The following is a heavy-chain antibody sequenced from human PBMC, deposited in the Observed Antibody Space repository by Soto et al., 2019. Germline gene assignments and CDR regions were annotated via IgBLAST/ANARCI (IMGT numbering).Heavy chain of an antibody. J-gene: IGHJ4*02. V-gene: IGHV4-59*01. D-gene: IGHD4-17*01. CDR2: IYYSGST. CDR3: ARDYGDGVNDY. CDR1: GGSISSYY. Sequence: SETLSLTCTVSGGSISSYYWSWIRQPPGKGLEWIGYIYYSGSTNYNPSLKSRVTISVDTSKSQFSLKLSSVTAADTAVYYCARDYGDGVNDYWGQGTLVTVSS.